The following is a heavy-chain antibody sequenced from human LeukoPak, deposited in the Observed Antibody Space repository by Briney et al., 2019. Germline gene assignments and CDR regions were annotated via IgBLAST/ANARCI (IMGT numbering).Heavy chain of an antibody. CDR3: AREEGGYFDY. D-gene: IGHD3-16*01. J-gene: IGHJ4*02. CDR2: ISYDGSNK. V-gene: IGHV3-30-3*01. Sequence: PGRSLRLSCAASGFTFSSYAMHWVRQAPGKGLERVAVISYDGSNKYYADSVKGRFTISRGNAKNSLYLQMSSLRAEDTALYYCAREEGGYFDYWGQGTLVTVSS. CDR1: GFTFSSYA.